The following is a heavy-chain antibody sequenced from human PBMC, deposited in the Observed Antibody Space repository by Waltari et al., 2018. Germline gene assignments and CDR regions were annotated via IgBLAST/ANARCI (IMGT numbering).Heavy chain of an antibody. Sequence: QVQLQQWGAGLLKPSETLSLTCAVYGGSFSGYYWSWIRQPPGKGLEWIGEINHSGSTNYNPSLKSRVTISVDTSKSQFSLKLSSVTAADTAVYYCARDERITIFGVVISSFFDFWGQGTLVTVSS. D-gene: IGHD3-3*01. V-gene: IGHV4-34*01. J-gene: IGHJ4*02. CDR1: GGSFSGYY. CDR2: INHSGST. CDR3: ARDERITIFGVVISSFFDF.